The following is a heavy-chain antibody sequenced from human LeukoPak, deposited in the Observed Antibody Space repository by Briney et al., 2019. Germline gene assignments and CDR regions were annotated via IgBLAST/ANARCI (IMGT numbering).Heavy chain of an antibody. J-gene: IGHJ4*02. CDR3: AREATIVGATII. V-gene: IGHV4-4*07. CDR2: ISTSGST. Sequence: SETLSLTCTVSGGSVSTYYWSWIRQSAGQGLEWIGHISTSGSTTSNPSLKSPVTMSVDTSKHQLSLKPSSVTAADTAVYYCAREATIVGATIIWGQGTLVTVSS. CDR1: GGSVSTYY. D-gene: IGHD1-26*01.